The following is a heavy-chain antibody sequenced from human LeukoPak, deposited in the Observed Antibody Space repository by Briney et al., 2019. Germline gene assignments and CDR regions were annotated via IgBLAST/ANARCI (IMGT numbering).Heavy chain of an antibody. J-gene: IGHJ4*02. CDR3: GRDLNCNYEGDY. CDR2: INPNSGGT. D-gene: IGHD1-7*01. V-gene: IGHV1-2*02. Sequence: ASVKVSCKASGYTFTGYYMHWVRQAPGQGLEWMGWINPNSGGTNYAQKFQGRVTMTRDTSISTAYMELSRLRSDDTAVYYCGRDLNCNYEGDYWGQGTLVTVSS. CDR1: GYTFTGYY.